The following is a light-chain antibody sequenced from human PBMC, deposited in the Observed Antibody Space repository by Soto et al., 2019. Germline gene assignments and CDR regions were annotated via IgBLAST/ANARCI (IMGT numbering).Light chain of an antibody. J-gene: IGKJ2*01. Sequence: EIVLTQSPGTLSLSPGERATLSCRASQSVSSSHLAWYQQKPGQAPRLLIYGASTRATSIPDRFSGSGSGTEFTLTISRLEPEDVAVYYCQQYGSSMYIFGPGTKLEIK. CDR2: GAS. CDR1: QSVSSSH. CDR3: QQYGSSMYI. V-gene: IGKV3-20*01.